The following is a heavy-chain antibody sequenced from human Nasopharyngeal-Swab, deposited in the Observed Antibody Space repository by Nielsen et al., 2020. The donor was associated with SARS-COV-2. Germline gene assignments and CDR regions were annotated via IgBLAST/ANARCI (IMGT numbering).Heavy chain of an antibody. CDR3: ARDQAYYYDSSGYPDY. V-gene: IGHV3-11*04. Sequence: CQAPGKGLEWVSYISSSGSTIYYADSVKGRFTISRDNAKNSLHLQMNSLRAEDTAVYYCARDQAYYYDSSGYPDYWGQGTLVTVSS. CDR2: ISSSGSTI. J-gene: IGHJ4*02. D-gene: IGHD3-22*01.